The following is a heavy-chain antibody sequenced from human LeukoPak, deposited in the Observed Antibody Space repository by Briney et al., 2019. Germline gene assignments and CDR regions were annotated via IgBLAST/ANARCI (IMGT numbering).Heavy chain of an antibody. CDR3: ARRRYGNYVDVFDI. CDR2: IYPGDSDT. Sequence: GESLKISCKGSGYTLNRYWIAWVRQMPGKGLEWMVIIYPGDSDTRYSPSFQGQVTISGDKSISAAYLQWGSLKASDTAMYYCARRRYGNYVDVFDIWGQGTMATVSS. V-gene: IGHV5-51*01. D-gene: IGHD3-16*01. CDR1: GYTLNRYW. J-gene: IGHJ3*02.